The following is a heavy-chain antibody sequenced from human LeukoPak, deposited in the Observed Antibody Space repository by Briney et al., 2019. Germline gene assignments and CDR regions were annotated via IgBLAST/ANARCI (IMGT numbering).Heavy chain of an antibody. CDR1: GYPFTGYY. J-gene: IGHJ6*03. CDR3: ARRMEPLNLYYMDV. Sequence: GASVKVSCKASGYPFTGYYMHWVRQAPGQGLEWMAWINPNSGGTNYAQKFQGRVTVTRDTSISTSYMELSGLRSDDTAVYYCARRMEPLNLYYMDVWGKGTTVTVSS. V-gene: IGHV1-2*02. CDR2: INPNSGGT. D-gene: IGHD1-26*01.